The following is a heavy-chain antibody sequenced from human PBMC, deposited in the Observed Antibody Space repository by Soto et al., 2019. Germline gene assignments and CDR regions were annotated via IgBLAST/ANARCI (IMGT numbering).Heavy chain of an antibody. D-gene: IGHD3-9*01. CDR2: IFYSGST. CDR1: GGSMSSSSHY. Sequence: SETLSLTCTVSGGSMSSSSHYWGWIRQAPGKGLEWIGSIFYSGSTYYNPSLQSRVTISLDKSRSQFSLKLTSVTAADTAVYFCARLEGLATTSYYWGQGTLVTVSS. V-gene: IGHV4-39*01. CDR3: ARLEGLATTSYY. J-gene: IGHJ4*02.